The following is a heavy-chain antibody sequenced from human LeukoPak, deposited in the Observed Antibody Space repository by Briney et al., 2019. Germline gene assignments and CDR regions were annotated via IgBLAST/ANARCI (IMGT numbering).Heavy chain of an antibody. CDR3: ARELRGYSYGRFWCFDL. CDR1: GGTFSSYA. D-gene: IGHD5-12*01. V-gene: IGHV1-69*13. CDR2: IIPIFGTA. Sequence: SVKVSCKASGGTFSSYAISWVRQAPGQGLEWMGGIIPIFGTANYAQKFQGRVTITADESTSTAYMELSSLRSEDTAVYYCARELRGYSYGRFWCFDLWGRGTLVTVSS. J-gene: IGHJ2*01.